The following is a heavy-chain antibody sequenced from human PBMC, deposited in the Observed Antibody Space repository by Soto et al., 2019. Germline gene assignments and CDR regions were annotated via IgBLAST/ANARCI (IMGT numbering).Heavy chain of an antibody. CDR3: ANQDYGLFDY. Sequence: GGSVRLSCAASGFTFSSYAMSWVRQAPGKGLEWVSAISGSGGSTYYADSVKGRFTISRDNSKNTLYLQMNSLRAEDTAVYYCANQDYGLFDYWGQGTLVTVSS. D-gene: IGHD4-17*01. CDR1: GFTFSSYA. CDR2: ISGSGGST. V-gene: IGHV3-23*01. J-gene: IGHJ4*02.